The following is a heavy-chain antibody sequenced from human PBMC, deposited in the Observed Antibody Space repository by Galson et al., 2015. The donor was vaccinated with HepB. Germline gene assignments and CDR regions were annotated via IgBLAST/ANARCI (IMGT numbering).Heavy chain of an antibody. J-gene: IGHJ4*02. CDR2: INSDGSST. CDR1: GFTFSSYW. Sequence: SLRLSCAASGFTFSSYWMHWVRQAPGKGLVWVSRINSDGSSTSYADSVKGRFTISRDNAKNTLYLQMNSLRAEDKARYYCGKVASLGAIPHDFDYWGQGTLVSVSS. D-gene: IGHD1-26*01. CDR3: GKVASLGAIPHDFDY. V-gene: IGHV3-74*01.